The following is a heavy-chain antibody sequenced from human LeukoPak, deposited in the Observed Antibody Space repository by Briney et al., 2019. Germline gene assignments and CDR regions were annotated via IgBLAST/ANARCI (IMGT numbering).Heavy chain of an antibody. Sequence: GGSLRLSCAASGFTLDDYAMHWVRQAPGKGLEWVSGISWNSGAIGYTDSVKGRFTISRDNAKNSLYLEMNSLRPEDTALYYCAKAHIAAFGSHDAFDAWGQGTKVTVSS. CDR2: ISWNSGAI. CDR1: GFTLDDYA. J-gene: IGHJ3*01. CDR3: AKAHIAAFGSHDAFDA. V-gene: IGHV3-9*01. D-gene: IGHD6-13*01.